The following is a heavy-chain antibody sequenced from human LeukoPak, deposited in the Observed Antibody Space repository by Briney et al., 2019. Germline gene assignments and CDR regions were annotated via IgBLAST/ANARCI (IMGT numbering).Heavy chain of an antibody. CDR1: GYTFTGYY. V-gene: IGHV1-2*02. J-gene: IGHJ4*02. D-gene: IGHD6-19*01. CDR3: ARETSPVAGILDF. CDR2: INPNSGGT. Sequence: ASVKVSCKASGYTFTGYYLHWVRQAPGQGLEWMGWINPNSGGTNYAQKFQGRVTMTRDTSISTAYMELSSLRSDDTAVYYCARETSPVAGILDFWGQGTLVTVSS.